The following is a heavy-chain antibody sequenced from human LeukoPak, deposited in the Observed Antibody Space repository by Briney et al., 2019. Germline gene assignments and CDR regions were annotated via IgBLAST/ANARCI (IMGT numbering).Heavy chain of an antibody. D-gene: IGHD3-16*01. CDR1: GGSITSSY. V-gene: IGHV4-59*01. Sequence: SETLSLACSVSGGSITSSYWSWIRQPPGKGLEWIGYIYYSGSTNYNPSLKSRVTISVDTSKNQFSLSLSSVTAADTAVYYCARLINTWFDPWGQGTLVTVSS. CDR2: IYYSGST. CDR3: ARLINTWFDP. J-gene: IGHJ5*02.